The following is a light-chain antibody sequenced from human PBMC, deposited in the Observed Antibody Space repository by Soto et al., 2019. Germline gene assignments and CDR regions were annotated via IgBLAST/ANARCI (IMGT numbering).Light chain of an antibody. CDR1: TSNIGTNY. CDR2: RNN. CDR3: AAWDDSLSGHYV. Sequence: QSVLTQPPSASGTPGQRVTISCSGSTSNIGTNYVYWYHQLPGTAPKLLISRNNQRPSGVPDRFSGSKSGTSASLAISGRRSEDEGDYYCAAWDDSLSGHYVFGTGTKVTVL. J-gene: IGLJ1*01. V-gene: IGLV1-47*01.